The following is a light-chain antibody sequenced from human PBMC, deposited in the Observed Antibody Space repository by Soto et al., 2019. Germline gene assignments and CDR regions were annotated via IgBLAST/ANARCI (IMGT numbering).Light chain of an antibody. CDR1: QDITNN. V-gene: IGKV1-33*01. Sequence: DIQMTQSPSSLSATVGDRVTVTCQASQDITNNLNWYQQKPGKAPKLLVYDASTLETGVPSRFSGSGSGTDFTFTISSLQPEDIATYYCQQYDNRQATFGPGTRVDIK. CDR2: DAS. CDR3: QQYDNRQAT. J-gene: IGKJ3*01.